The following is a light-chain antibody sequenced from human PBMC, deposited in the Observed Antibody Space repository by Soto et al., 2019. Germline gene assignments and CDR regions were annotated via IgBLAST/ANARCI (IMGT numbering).Light chain of an antibody. V-gene: IGLV2-23*02. CDR1: SSDVGSYNL. J-gene: IGLJ2*01. CDR2: EVS. CDR3: CSYAGSSTVV. Sequence: QSVLTQPASVSGSPGQSITISCTGTSSDVGSYNLVSWYQQHPGKAPKRMIYEVSKRPSGVSNRFSGSKSGNTASLTISGLQAEDEADYYCCSYAGSSTVVFGGGTKVTVL.